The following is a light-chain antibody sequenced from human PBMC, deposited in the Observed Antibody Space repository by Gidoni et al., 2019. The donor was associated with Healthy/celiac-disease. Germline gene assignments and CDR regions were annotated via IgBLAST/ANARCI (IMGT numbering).Light chain of an antibody. CDR2: AAS. V-gene: IGKV1-39*01. Sequence: DPVTITCRASQSISSYLNWYQQKPGKAPKLLIYAASSLQSGVPSRFSGSGSGTDFTLTISSLQPEDFATYYCQQSYSTWWTFGQGTKVEIK. CDR3: QQSYSTWWT. CDR1: QSISSY. J-gene: IGKJ1*01.